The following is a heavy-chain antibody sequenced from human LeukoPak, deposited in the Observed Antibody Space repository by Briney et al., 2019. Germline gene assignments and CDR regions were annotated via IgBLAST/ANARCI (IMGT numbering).Heavy chain of an antibody. CDR2: INAGNGNT. CDR3: ARQPFADSSSCDY. D-gene: IGHD6-6*01. J-gene: IGHJ4*02. CDR1: GYTFTSYY. Sequence: ASVKVSCKASGYTFTSYYMHWVRQAPGQRLEWMGWINAGNGNTKYSQKFQGRVTITRDTSASTAYMELSSLRAGDTAVYYCARQPFADSSSCDYWGQGTLVTVSS. V-gene: IGHV1-3*01.